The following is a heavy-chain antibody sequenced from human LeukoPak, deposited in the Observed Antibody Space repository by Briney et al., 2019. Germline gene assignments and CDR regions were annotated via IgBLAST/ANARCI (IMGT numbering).Heavy chain of an antibody. V-gene: IGHV3-23*01. CDR3: GRDWYAYDSSAMRFDP. D-gene: IGHD3-22*01. CDR2: ISGSGGST. J-gene: IGHJ5*02. Sequence: PGGSLRLSCAASGFTFSSYAMSWVRQAPGKGLEWVSAISGSGGSTYYADSVKGRFTISRDNSKNTLYLQMNSLTVEDTAVYYCGRDWYAYDSSAMRFDPWGQGTLVTVSS. CDR1: GFTFSSYA.